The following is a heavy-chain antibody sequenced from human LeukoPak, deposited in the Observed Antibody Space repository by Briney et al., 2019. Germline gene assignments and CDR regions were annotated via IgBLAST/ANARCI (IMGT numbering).Heavy chain of an antibody. CDR1: GFTFSSYA. CDR2: ISGSGGST. J-gene: IGHJ4*02. V-gene: IGHV3-23*01. CDR3: ARAPTYGSGSSFDY. Sequence: GGSLRLSCAASGFTFSSYAMSWVRQAPGKGLEWVSAISGSGGSTYYAESVKGRFTISRDNAKNSPYLQMNSLRAEDTAVYYCARAPTYGSGSSFDYWGQGTLVTVSS. D-gene: IGHD3-10*01.